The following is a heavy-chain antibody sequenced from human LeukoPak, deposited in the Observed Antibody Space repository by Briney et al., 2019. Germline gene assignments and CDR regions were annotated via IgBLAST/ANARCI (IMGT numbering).Heavy chain of an antibody. CDR2: IWSDGTNR. CDR1: GFTFSTYV. V-gene: IGHV3-33*06. Sequence: PGRSLRLSCAASGFTFSTYVMHWVRQAPGKGLEWVAVIWSDGTNRFYADSVKGRFTFSRDNSKNTLSLQMNSLRAEDTAVYYCVKERGPFDAFDIWGHGTMVTVSS. CDR3: VKERGPFDAFDI. J-gene: IGHJ3*02.